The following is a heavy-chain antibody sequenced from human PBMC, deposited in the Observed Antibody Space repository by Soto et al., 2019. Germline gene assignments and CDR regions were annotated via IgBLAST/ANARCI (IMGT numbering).Heavy chain of an antibody. CDR1: GDSMATGGHY. CDR3: ARDKDLQPTVWGF. Sequence: QVHLQESGPGLVRPSQTLSLTCTVSGDSMATGGHYYNWIRQVPGKGLEWIGYVYYSGATHYTPSLRARATRSRDTSKNQVSLRLISVAAADTALYYCARDKDLQPTVWGFWGQGIQVTVSS. CDR2: VYYSGAT. V-gene: IGHV4-31*03. J-gene: IGHJ4*02. D-gene: IGHD3-16*01.